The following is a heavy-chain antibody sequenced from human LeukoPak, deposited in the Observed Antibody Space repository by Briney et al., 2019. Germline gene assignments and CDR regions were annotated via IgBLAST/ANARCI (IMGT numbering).Heavy chain of an antibody. CDR3: AKDQIVVVSKFDY. D-gene: IGHD3-22*01. Sequence: PGGSLRLSCAASGFTFSSYAMSWVRQAPGKGLEWVSAISGSGGSTYYADSVKGRFTISRGSSKNTLYLQMNSLRAEDTAVYYCAKDQIVVVSKFDYWGQGTLVTVSS. V-gene: IGHV3-23*01. J-gene: IGHJ4*02. CDR2: ISGSGGST. CDR1: GFTFSSYA.